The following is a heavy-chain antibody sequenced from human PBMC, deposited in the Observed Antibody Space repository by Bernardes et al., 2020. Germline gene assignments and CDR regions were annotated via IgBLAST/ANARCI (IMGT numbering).Heavy chain of an antibody. CDR3: ARDLHSSGNY. Sequence: GGSLRLSCAASGFTFRSFAMHWVRQTPGKGLEWVAVISSDGSTKYYADSVLGRFTISRDNSKNMLFLQMNSLRAEDTAVYYCARDLHSSGNYWGQGTLVTVSS. D-gene: IGHD6-19*01. J-gene: IGHJ4*02. V-gene: IGHV3-30*04. CDR1: GFTFRSFA. CDR2: ISSDGSTK.